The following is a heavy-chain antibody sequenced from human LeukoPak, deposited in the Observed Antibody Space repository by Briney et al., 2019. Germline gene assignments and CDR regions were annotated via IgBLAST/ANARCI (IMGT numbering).Heavy chain of an antibody. Sequence: GGSLRLSCAASGFTFSSYAMNWVRQAPGKGLEWVSGISGSADNTYYADSVRGRFTIFRDNSKNTVYLQMNSLRAEDAAVYYCAKGNWGDCWGQGTLVIVSP. J-gene: IGHJ4*02. CDR2: ISGSADNT. V-gene: IGHV3-23*01. CDR3: AKGNWGDC. D-gene: IGHD7-27*01. CDR1: GFTFSSYA.